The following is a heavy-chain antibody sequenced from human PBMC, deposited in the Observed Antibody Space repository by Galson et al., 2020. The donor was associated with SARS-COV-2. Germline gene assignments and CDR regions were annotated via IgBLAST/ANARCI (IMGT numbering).Heavy chain of an antibody. V-gene: IGHV3-64D*06. J-gene: IGHJ4*02. Sequence: GGSLRLSCSASGFTFSNYAMHWVRQAPGKGLEYVSAISSAGSGRYYADSVKGRFAVSRDNSKNTLFLQTSSLRAEDTAIYFCVKDEGAGRMIAYYFGYWGQGTLVTVSS. CDR1: GFTFSNYA. D-gene: IGHD3-16*01. CDR3: VKDEGAGRMIAYYFGY. CDR2: ISSAGSGR.